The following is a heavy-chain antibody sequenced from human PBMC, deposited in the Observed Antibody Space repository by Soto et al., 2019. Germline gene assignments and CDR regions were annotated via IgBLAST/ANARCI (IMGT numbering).Heavy chain of an antibody. Sequence: QVQLVQSGAEVKKPGSSVKVSCTASGGTFSSYAISWVRQAPGQGLAWMGGIIPIFGTANYAQKFQGRVTITEDESTNTAYMELSSLRSEDTAVYYCARGADSHYYGMDVWGQGTTVTVSS. D-gene: IGHD2-15*01. CDR2: IIPIFGTA. V-gene: IGHV1-69*01. J-gene: IGHJ6*02. CDR3: ARGADSHYYGMDV. CDR1: GGTFSSYA.